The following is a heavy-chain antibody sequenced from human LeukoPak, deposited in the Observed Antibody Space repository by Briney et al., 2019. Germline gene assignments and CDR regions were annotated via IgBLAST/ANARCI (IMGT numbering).Heavy chain of an antibody. J-gene: IGHJ4*02. Sequence: SETLSLTCTVSGGSISSYYWSWIRQPPGKGLEWIGYIYYSGSTNYNPSLKSRVTISVDTSKNQFSLKLSSVTAADTAVYYCATSYDILTGDDYWGQGTLVTVSS. CDR1: GGSISSYY. CDR3: ATSYDILTGDDY. D-gene: IGHD3-9*01. CDR2: IYYSGST. V-gene: IGHV4-59*01.